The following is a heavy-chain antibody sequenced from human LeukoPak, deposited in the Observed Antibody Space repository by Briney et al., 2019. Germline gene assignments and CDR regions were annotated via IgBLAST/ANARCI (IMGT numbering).Heavy chain of an antibody. J-gene: IGHJ4*02. CDR3: ARGAPGSYCSGGSCPYFNY. CDR2: VNPNSGHT. Sequence: ASVKVSCKASGYTFTSYDVNWVRQATGQGLEWMGWVNPNSGHTGYAQKFQGRVTMTTNTSISTAYMELSSLRSEDTAVYYCARGAPGSYCSGGSCPYFNYWGQGTLVSVSS. D-gene: IGHD2-15*01. V-gene: IGHV1-8*01. CDR1: GYTFTSYD.